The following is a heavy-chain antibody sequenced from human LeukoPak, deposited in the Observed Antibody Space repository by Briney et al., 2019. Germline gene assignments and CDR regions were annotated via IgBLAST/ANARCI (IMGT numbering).Heavy chain of an antibody. Sequence: PGGSLRLSCAASGFTFSSYGMHWVRQAPGKGLEWVAVISYDGSNKYYADSVKGRFTISRDNSKNTLYLQMNSLRAEDTAVYYGAKVRIAVAATRTYYYYGMDVWGQGTTVTVSS. D-gene: IGHD6-19*01. CDR3: AKVRIAVAATRTYYYYGMDV. J-gene: IGHJ6*02. V-gene: IGHV3-30*18. CDR2: ISYDGSNK. CDR1: GFTFSSYG.